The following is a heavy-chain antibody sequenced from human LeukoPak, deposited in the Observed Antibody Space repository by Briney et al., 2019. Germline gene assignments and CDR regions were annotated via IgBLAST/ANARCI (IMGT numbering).Heavy chain of an antibody. D-gene: IGHD3-22*01. Sequence: ASVKVSFKASGYTFTIYGISWVRQAPGQGLEWMGWISAYNGNTNYAQKLQGRVTMTTDTSTSTAYMELRSLRSDDTAVYYCARDPHYYDSSGDDPKERFDYWGQGTLVTVSS. J-gene: IGHJ4*02. CDR1: GYTFTIYG. V-gene: IGHV1-18*01. CDR3: ARDPHYYDSSGDDPKERFDY. CDR2: ISAYNGNT.